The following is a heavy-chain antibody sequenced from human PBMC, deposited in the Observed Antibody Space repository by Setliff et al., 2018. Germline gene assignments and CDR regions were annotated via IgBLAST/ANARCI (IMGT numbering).Heavy chain of an antibody. CDR2: INQSGNT. CDR1: GGSFSDYY. J-gene: IGHJ4*02. CDR3: FGAGTCSY. Sequence: SETLSLTCTVYGGSFSDYYLGWIRQSPGKRPEWIAEINQSGNTNYNPSLNSRVSVSVDTPTNQFSLKVFSVTAEDTAVYYCFGAGTCSYWGQGTQVTVSS. V-gene: IGHV4-34*01. D-gene: IGHD3-10*01.